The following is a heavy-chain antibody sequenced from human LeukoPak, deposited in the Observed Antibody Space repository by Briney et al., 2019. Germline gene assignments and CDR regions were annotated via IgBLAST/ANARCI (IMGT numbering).Heavy chain of an antibody. Sequence: GGSLRLSCAASGFTFSSYGMHWVRQAPGKGLEWVAFIRYDGSNKYYADSVKGRFTISRDNSKNTLYLQMNSLRAEDTAVYYCAKDLPASYYDFWSGFNWFDPWGQGTLVTVSS. CDR1: GFTFSSYG. CDR2: IRYDGSNK. D-gene: IGHD3-3*01. V-gene: IGHV3-30*02. CDR3: AKDLPASYYDFWSGFNWFDP. J-gene: IGHJ5*02.